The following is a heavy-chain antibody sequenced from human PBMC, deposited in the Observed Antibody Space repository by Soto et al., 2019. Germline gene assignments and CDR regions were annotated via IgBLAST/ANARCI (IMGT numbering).Heavy chain of an antibody. CDR1: GFTLSSYW. Sequence: EVQLVESGGSLVQPGGSLRLSCAASGFTLSSYWMHWVRQAPGKGLVWVSRINSDGSRTNYADCVKGRFTISRDNAKNRLFVQMNSLRAEDTALYFCARGLLRQSYYTLGYWGQGTVVTVSS. D-gene: IGHD1-26*01. CDR3: ARGLLRQSYYTLGY. J-gene: IGHJ4*02. CDR2: INSDGSRT. V-gene: IGHV3-74*01.